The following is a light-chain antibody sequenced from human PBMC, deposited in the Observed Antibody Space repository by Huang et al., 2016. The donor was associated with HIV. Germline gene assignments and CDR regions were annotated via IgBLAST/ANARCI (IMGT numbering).Light chain of an antibody. Sequence: DIQMTQSPSSLSASVGDRVTITCRASQSISTYLNWYQQKPGTAPKLLIYAASSLQSGVPARFSGRGSGTDFTLTISSLQPEDFATYYCQQSYSTHWTFGQGTKVEIK. CDR2: AAS. CDR3: QQSYSTHWT. J-gene: IGKJ1*01. V-gene: IGKV1-39*01. CDR1: QSISTY.